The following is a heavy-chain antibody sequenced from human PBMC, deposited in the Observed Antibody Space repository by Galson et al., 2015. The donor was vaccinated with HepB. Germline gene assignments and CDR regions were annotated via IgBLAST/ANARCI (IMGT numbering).Heavy chain of an antibody. CDR3: ARGNVDTAMVALSARLYYFDY. CDR1: GGSFSGYY. V-gene: IGHV4-34*01. CDR2: INHSGST. Sequence: LSLTCAVYGGSFSGYYWSWIRQPPGKGLEWIGEINHSGSTNYNASLKSRVTISVDTSKNQFSLKLSSVTAADTAVYYCARGNVDTAMVALSARLYYFDYWGQGTLVTVSS. D-gene: IGHD5-18*01. J-gene: IGHJ4*02.